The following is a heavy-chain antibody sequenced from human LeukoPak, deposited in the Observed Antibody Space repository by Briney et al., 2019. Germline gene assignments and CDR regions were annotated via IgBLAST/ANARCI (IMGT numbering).Heavy chain of an antibody. CDR1: GFTFSSYS. CDR2: ISSSSSYI. V-gene: IGHV3-21*01. Sequence: GGSLRLSCVASGFTFSSYSMNWVRQAPGKGLEWVSSISSSSSYIYYADSVKGRFTISRDNAKNSLYLQMNSLRAEDTAVYYCARDLRDTAMAPDYYYYGMDVWGQGTTVTVSS. J-gene: IGHJ6*02. CDR3: ARDLRDTAMAPDYYYYGMDV. D-gene: IGHD5-18*01.